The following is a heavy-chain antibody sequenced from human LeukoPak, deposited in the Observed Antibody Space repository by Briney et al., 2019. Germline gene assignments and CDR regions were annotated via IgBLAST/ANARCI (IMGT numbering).Heavy chain of an antibody. CDR3: ARDREAAGIMDV. Sequence: PSETLSLTCTVSGGSISSYYWGWIRQPPGKGLEWIGSIYYSGSTYYNPSLKSRVTISVDTSKNQFSLKLSSVTAADTAVYYCARDREAAGIMDVWGKGTTVTVSS. V-gene: IGHV4-39*07. J-gene: IGHJ6*03. CDR2: IYYSGST. D-gene: IGHD6-13*01. CDR1: GGSISSYY.